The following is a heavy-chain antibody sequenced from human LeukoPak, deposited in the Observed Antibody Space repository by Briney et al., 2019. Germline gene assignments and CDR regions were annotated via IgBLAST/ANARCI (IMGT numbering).Heavy chain of an antibody. Sequence: ASVKVSCKVSGYILTELSMHWVRQAPGKGLEWMGGFDPEDGETIYAQKFQGRVTMTEDTSTDTAYMELSSLRSEDTAVYYCATLYCSGGSCHDGNAFDIWGQGTMVTVSS. D-gene: IGHD2-15*01. CDR2: FDPEDGET. CDR3: ATLYCSGGSCHDGNAFDI. V-gene: IGHV1-24*01. J-gene: IGHJ3*02. CDR1: GYILTELS.